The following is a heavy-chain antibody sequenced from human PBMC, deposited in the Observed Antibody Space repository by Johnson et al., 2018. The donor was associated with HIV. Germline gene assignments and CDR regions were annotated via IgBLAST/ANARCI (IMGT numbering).Heavy chain of an antibody. CDR3: ARDQGGNHNAFDI. CDR2: ISDDESKT. D-gene: IGHD1-14*01. Sequence: VQLVESGGGVVQPGRSLRLSCAASGFTFSSYGMHWVRQAPGKGLEWVAAISDDESKTYYTDSMKGRFTISRDNSKNTLYLQMISLRAEDTAVYYCARDQGGNHNAFDIWGQGTMVTVSS. V-gene: IGHV3-30*10. J-gene: IGHJ3*02. CDR1: GFTFSSYG.